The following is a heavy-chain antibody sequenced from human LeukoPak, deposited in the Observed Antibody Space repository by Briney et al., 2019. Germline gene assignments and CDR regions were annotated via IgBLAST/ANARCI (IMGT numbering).Heavy chain of an antibody. Sequence: GGSLRLSCAASGFTVSSNSMSWVRQAPGKGLEWVSVIYSGGSTYYADSVKGRFTISRDNSKNTLYLQMKSLRAEDTAVYYCASSQFTIFGVAIRDYWGQGTLVTVSS. CDR1: GFTVSSNS. CDR3: ASSQFTIFGVAIRDY. V-gene: IGHV3-66*01. D-gene: IGHD3-3*01. J-gene: IGHJ4*02. CDR2: IYSGGST.